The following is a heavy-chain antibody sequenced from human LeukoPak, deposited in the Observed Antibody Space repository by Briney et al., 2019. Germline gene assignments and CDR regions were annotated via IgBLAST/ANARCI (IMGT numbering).Heavy chain of an antibody. V-gene: IGHV3-21*01. J-gene: IGHJ4*02. Sequence: GGSLRLSCAASGFTFSSYSMNWVRQAPGKGLEWVSSITSSSNYIYYADSVKGRFTISRDNAKNSLYLQMNSLRAEDTAVYYCARSILTGYYFSYFDYWGQGKLVTVSS. CDR1: GFTFSSYS. D-gene: IGHD3-9*01. CDR3: ARSILTGYYFSYFDY. CDR2: ITSSSNYI.